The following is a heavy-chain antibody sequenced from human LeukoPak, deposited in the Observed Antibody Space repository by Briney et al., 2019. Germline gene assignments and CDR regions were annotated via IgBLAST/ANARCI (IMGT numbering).Heavy chain of an antibody. CDR1: GGSISSYY. V-gene: IGHV4-59*08. Sequence: KSSETLSLACTVSGGSISSYYWSWIRQPPGKGLEWIGYIYYSGSTNYNPPLKSRVTISVDTSKNQFSLKLSSVTAADTAVYYCARHVLATFDYWGQGTLVTVSS. J-gene: IGHJ4*02. CDR2: IYYSGST. CDR3: ARHVLATFDY. D-gene: IGHD5-12*01.